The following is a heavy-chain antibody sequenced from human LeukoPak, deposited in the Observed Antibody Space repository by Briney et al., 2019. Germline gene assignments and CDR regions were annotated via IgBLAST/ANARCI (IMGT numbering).Heavy chain of an antibody. CDR1: GFTFSSYW. V-gene: IGHV3-7*01. CDR3: VRDGGVSGYDLLDY. Sequence: GGSLRLSCAASGFTFSSYWMCWVRQAPGKGLEWVANIRQDGSEKYYVDSVKGRFTISRDNAKNSLYLQMNSLRAEDTAVYYCVRDGGVSGYDLLDYWGQGTLVTVSS. J-gene: IGHJ4*02. CDR2: IRQDGSEK. D-gene: IGHD5-12*01.